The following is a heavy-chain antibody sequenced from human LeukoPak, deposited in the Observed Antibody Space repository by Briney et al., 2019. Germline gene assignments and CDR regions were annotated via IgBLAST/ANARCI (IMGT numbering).Heavy chain of an antibody. Sequence: GGSLRLSCAVSGFTFSSYPMNWVRQAPGMGLEWVSYISRTGSTYYAGSVKGRFTISSDNAKNSLYLQMNSLRDEDTAGYYCVGDVPSSGGVFYWGQGTLVTVSS. CDR2: ISRTGST. CDR3: VGDVPSSGGVFY. CDR1: GFTFSSYP. V-gene: IGHV3-48*02. J-gene: IGHJ4*02. D-gene: IGHD2-8*02.